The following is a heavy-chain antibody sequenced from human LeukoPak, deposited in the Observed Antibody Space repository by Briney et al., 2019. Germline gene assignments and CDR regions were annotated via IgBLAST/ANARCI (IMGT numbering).Heavy chain of an antibody. CDR1: GGSISSYY. J-gene: IGHJ4*02. V-gene: IGHV4-4*07. CDR2: IYTSGST. Sequence: SETLSLTCTVSGGSISSYYWSWIRQPAGKGLEWIGRIYTSGSTNYNPSLKSRVTMSVDTSKNQFSLKLSSVTAADTAVYYCAREAGNYDFWSGYYTLYYFDYWGQGTLVTASS. D-gene: IGHD3-3*01. CDR3: AREAGNYDFWSGYYTLYYFDY.